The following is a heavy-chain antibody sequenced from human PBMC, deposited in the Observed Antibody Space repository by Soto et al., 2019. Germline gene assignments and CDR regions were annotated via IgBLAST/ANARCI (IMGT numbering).Heavy chain of an antibody. V-gene: IGHV4-59*01. CDR1: GGSISSYY. CDR2: IYYSGST. CDR3: ARDDGSGSYFGYYGMDV. Sequence: KPSETLSLTCTVSGGSISSYYWSWIRQPPGKGLEWIGYIYYSGSTNYNPSLKSRVTTSVDTSKNQFSLKLSSVTAADTAVYYCARDDGSGSYFGYYGMDVWGQGTTVTVSS. J-gene: IGHJ6*02. D-gene: IGHD3-10*01.